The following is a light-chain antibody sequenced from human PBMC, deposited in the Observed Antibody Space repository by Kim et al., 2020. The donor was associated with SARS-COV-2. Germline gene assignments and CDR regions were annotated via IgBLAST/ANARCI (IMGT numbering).Light chain of an antibody. V-gene: IGLV2-11*01. J-gene: IGLJ3*02. CDR3: CSHAGSYTWV. CDR1: SSDVGGYNY. Sequence: QSALTQPRPVSGSPGQSVTISCTGTSSDVGGYNYVSWYQQHPGKAPKLMIYDVSKRPSGVPDRFSGSKSGNTASLTISGLQAEDEADYYCCSHAGSYTWVFGGGTQLTVL. CDR2: DVS.